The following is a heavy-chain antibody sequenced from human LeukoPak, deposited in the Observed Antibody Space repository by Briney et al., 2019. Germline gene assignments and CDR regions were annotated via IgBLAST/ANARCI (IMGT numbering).Heavy chain of an antibody. D-gene: IGHD3-22*01. Sequence: SETLSLTCAVYGGSFSGYYWHWIRQPPGMGLEWIGYINYSGSTDYNPSLKSRVTISVDTSKNQFSLNLRSVTAADTAVYYCAREYSSFEYWGQGILVTVSS. V-gene: IGHV4-59*01. J-gene: IGHJ4*02. CDR3: AREYSSFEY. CDR1: GGSFSGYY. CDR2: INYSGST.